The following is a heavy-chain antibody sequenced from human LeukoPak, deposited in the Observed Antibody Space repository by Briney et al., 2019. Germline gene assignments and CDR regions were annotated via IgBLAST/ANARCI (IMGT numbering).Heavy chain of an antibody. CDR2: ISGSGGST. D-gene: IGHD4/OR15-4a*01. V-gene: IGHV3-23*01. CDR1: GFTFSSYG. Sequence: GGSLRLSCAASGFTFSSYGMSWVRQTPGKGLEWVSGISGSGGSTYYADSVKGRFTISRDNSKNTLYLQMNSLRAEDTAVYYCARRAGAYSHPYDYWGQGTLVTVSS. CDR3: ARRAGAYSHPYDY. J-gene: IGHJ4*02.